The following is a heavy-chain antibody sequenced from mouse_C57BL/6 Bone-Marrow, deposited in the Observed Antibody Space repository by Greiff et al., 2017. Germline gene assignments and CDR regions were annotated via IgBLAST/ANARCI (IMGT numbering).Heavy chain of an antibody. CDR3: SSFNSNYFYF. CDR1: GFNIKDDY. D-gene: IGHD2-5*01. CDR2: IDPEIGDT. Sequence: EVQLQQSGAELVRPGASVKLSCTASGFNIKDDYIHWVKQRPEQGLEWIGWIDPEIGDTEYASKFQGKTTITSDTSSNTAYLHLSSLTSEDTAVYYCSSFNSNYFYFWGQGTPLTVAS. J-gene: IGHJ2*01. V-gene: IGHV14-4*01.